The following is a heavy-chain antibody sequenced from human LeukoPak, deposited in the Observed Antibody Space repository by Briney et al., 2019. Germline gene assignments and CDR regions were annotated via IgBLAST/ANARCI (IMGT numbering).Heavy chain of an antibody. CDR3: ARSRNTIFGVVIDS. CDR2: VYYSGST. V-gene: IGHV4-59*01. J-gene: IGHJ5*01. D-gene: IGHD3-3*01. Sequence: SETLSLTCTVSGGSISSYCWSWIRQPPGKGLEWIGYVYYSGSTNYNPSLKSRVTISVDTSKNQFSLKLSSVTAADTAVYYCARSRNTIFGVVIDSWGQGTLVTVSS. CDR1: GGSISSYC.